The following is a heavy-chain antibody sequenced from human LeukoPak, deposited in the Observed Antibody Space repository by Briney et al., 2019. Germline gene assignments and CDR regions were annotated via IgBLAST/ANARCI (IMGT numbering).Heavy chain of an antibody. Sequence: PGGSLRLSCASSGFTFSDYYMSWIRQARGKGLEWVSYISSSGSTIYYADSVKGRFTISRDNAKNSLYLQMNSLRAEDTAVYSCARRRSGYEPLDYWGQGTLVTVSS. V-gene: IGHV3-11*04. CDR1: GFTFSDYY. CDR3: ARRRSGYEPLDY. CDR2: ISSSGSTI. D-gene: IGHD3-22*01. J-gene: IGHJ4*02.